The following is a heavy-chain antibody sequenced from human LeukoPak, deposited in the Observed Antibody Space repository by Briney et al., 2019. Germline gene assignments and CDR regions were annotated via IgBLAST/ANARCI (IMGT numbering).Heavy chain of an antibody. J-gene: IGHJ4*02. CDR2: IIPIFGTA. CDR3: ARDRTSYYMLNSFDN. Sequence: ASVKVSCKASGGTFSSYAISWVRQAPGQGLEWMGRIIPIFGTANYAQKFQGRVTITTDESTSTAYMELSSLRSEDTAVYYCARDRTSYYMLNSFDNWGQGTLVTVSS. V-gene: IGHV1-69*05. CDR1: GGTFSSYA. D-gene: IGHD1-26*01.